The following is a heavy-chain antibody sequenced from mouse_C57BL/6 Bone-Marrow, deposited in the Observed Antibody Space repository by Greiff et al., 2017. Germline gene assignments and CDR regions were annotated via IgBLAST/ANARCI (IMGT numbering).Heavy chain of an antibody. CDR3: APIYYYGSRYFDV. V-gene: IGHV1-64*01. Sequence: QVHVKQPGAELVKPGASVKLSCKASGYTFTSYWMHWVKQRPGQGLEWIGMIHPNSGSTNYNQKFKGKATLTVDKSSSTAYMELRSLTSEDSAVYYCAPIYYYGSRYFDVWGTGTTVTVSS. CDR1: GYTFTSYW. D-gene: IGHD1-1*01. CDR2: IHPNSGST. J-gene: IGHJ1*03.